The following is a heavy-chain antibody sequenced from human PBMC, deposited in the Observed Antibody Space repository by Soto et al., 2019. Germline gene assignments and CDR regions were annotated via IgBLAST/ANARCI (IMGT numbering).Heavy chain of an antibody. D-gene: IGHD6-19*01. CDR3: ARGSYYSGWV. V-gene: IGHV4-34*01. Sequence: SETLSLTCAVYGGSFSGYYWSWIRQPPGKGLEWIGEINHSGSTNYNPSLKSRITINPDTSKNQFSLQLNSVTPDDTAVYYCARGSYYSGWVWGQGTLVTVSS. CDR2: INHSGST. J-gene: IGHJ4*02. CDR1: GGSFSGYY.